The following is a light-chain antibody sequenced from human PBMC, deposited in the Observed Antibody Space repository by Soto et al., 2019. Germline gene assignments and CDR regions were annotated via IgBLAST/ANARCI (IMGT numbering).Light chain of an antibody. CDR2: GAS. CDR3: QQYNNWPPIT. V-gene: IGKV3-15*01. CDR1: ESVGSK. J-gene: IGKJ5*01. Sequence: EIVMTQAPATLSVSPGERATLSCRASESVGSKVAWYQQKPGQAPRVLIYGASIRATGIPARFSGSGSGTDFTLTISSLEPEDFAVYYCQQYNNWPPITFGQGTRLEI.